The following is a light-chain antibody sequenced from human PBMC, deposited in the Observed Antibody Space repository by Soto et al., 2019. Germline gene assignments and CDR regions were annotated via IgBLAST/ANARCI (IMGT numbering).Light chain of an antibody. CDR3: QQSYSTLR. Sequence: DIQMTQSPSSLSASVGDRVTITCRASQSISSYLNWYQQKPGKAPKLLIYAASSLQSGVPSRFSGSGSGTDFTLTISSLQPEDFATYYCQQSYSTLRFGQGTRLEN. J-gene: IGKJ5*01. CDR1: QSISSY. V-gene: IGKV1-39*01. CDR2: AAS.